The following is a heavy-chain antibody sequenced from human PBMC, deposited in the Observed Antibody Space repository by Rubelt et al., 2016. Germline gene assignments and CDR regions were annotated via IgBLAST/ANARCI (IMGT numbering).Heavy chain of an antibody. CDR1: GFTFSSYS. CDR2: ISSSSYI. D-gene: IGHD1-26*01. J-gene: IGHJ4*02. V-gene: IGHV3-21*06. Sequence: EVQLVESGGGLVQPGGSLRLSCAASGFTFSSYSMKWVRQAPGKGLEWVSSISSSSYIYYADSVKGRLTISRDNAKNSLYLQMNSLRAEDTAVYYCATYFAGSFDYWGQGTLVTVSP. CDR3: ATYFAGSFDY.